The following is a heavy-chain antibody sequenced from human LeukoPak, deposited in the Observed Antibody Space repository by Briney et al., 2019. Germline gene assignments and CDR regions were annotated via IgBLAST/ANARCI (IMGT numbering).Heavy chain of an antibody. J-gene: IGHJ4*02. CDR1: GFTFSSYA. CDR2: ISRSGDSA. Sequence: GGSLRLSCAASGFTFSSYALNWVRQAPGQGLEWVSAISRSGDSAYYADSVKGRFTISRDNSKNTLYLQMNSLRAEDTAVYYCAKDGGSYRYFDYWGQGTLVTVSS. CDR3: AKDGGSYRYFDY. D-gene: IGHD1-26*01. V-gene: IGHV3-23*01.